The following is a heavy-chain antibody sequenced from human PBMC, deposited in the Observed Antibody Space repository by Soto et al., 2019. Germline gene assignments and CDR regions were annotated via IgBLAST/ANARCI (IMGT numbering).Heavy chain of an antibody. J-gene: IGHJ4*02. D-gene: IGHD1-1*01. Sequence: QVHLQESGPGLVKPSETLSLTCTVSGGSVSSGSYYWSWIRQPPGKGLEWIGFISYSGNTNYNSSLKSRVTISKDTSEIQFSMKVSSVTAADTAVYYCARYTTGGTGFDNWGQGTLVTVSS. CDR2: ISYSGNT. CDR1: GGSVSSGSYY. CDR3: ARYTTGGTGFDN. V-gene: IGHV4-61*01.